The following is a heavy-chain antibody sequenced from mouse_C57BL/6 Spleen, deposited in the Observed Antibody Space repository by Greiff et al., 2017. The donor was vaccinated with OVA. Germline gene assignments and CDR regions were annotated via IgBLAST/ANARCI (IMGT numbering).Heavy chain of an antibody. CDR1: GFTFSSYA. CDR3: ARDYGSRYFDV. D-gene: IGHD1-1*01. Sequence: EVKLMESGGGLVQPGGSLKLSCAASGFTFSSYAMSWVRQTPEKRLEWVATISDGGSYTYYPDDVKGRFTISRDNAKNNLYLQMSHLKCEDTAMYYCARDYGSRYFDVWGTGTTVTVSS. V-gene: IGHV5-4*03. J-gene: IGHJ1*03. CDR2: ISDGGSYT.